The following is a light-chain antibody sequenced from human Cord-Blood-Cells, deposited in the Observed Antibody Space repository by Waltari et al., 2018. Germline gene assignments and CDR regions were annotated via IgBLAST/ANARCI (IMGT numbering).Light chain of an antibody. J-gene: IGLJ1*01. CDR2: DVS. V-gene: IGLV2-14*01. CDR1: SSHVGGYHS. CDR3: SSYTSSSTV. Sequence: HSALTQPASVSGSPGQSFTLSCTVTSSHVGGYHSVSWYQQHPGKAPKLMIYDVSNRPSGVSNRFSGSKSGNTASLTISGLQAEDEADYYGSSYTSSSTVFGTGTKVTVL.